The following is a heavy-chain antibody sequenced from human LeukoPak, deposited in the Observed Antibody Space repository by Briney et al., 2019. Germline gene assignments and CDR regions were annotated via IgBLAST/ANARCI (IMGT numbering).Heavy chain of an antibody. CDR2: IYSGGST. Sequence: GGSLRLSCAASGFTVSSNYMSWVRQAPGKGLEWVSVIYSGGSTYYADSVKGRFTISRDNSKNTLYLQMNSLRAEDTAVYYCAREKVVRGVIYYYYGMDVWGQGTTVTVSS. CDR1: GFTVSSNY. D-gene: IGHD3-10*01. CDR3: AREKVVRGVIYYYYGMDV. V-gene: IGHV3-53*01. J-gene: IGHJ6*02.